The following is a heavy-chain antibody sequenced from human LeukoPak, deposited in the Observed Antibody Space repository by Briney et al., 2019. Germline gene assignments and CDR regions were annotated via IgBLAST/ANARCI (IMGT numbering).Heavy chain of an antibody. CDR1: GGSISSYY. CDR3: ARGPLDFWSGYSNTAEYFQH. Sequence: PSETLSLTCTVSGGSISSYYWSWIRQPAGKGLEWIWRIYTSGSTNYNPSLKSRVTMSVDTSKNQFSLKLSSVTAADTAVYYCARGPLDFWSGYSNTAEYFQHWGQGTLVTVSS. V-gene: IGHV4-4*07. D-gene: IGHD3-3*01. J-gene: IGHJ1*01. CDR2: IYTSGST.